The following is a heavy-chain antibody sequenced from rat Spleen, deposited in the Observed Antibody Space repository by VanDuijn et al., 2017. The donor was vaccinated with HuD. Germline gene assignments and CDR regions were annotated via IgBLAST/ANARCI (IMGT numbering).Heavy chain of an antibody. V-gene: IGHV3-3*01. CDR3: ARADLRRLYWYFDF. J-gene: IGHJ1*01. Sequence: EVQLQESGPGPVKPSQSLSLTCSVTGYSITNNYWGWIRKFSGNKLEWMGYITNAGNTNYNPSLKSRISITRDTSKTQFFLQVNSVTTEDTATYCCARADLRRLYWYFDFWGPGTMVTVSS. CDR1: GYSITNNY. CDR2: ITNAGNT. D-gene: IGHD1-11*01.